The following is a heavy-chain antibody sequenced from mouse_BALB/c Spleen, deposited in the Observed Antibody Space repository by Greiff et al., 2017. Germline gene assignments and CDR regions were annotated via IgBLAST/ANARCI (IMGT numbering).Heavy chain of an antibody. CDR2: ISDGGSYT. J-gene: IGHJ2*01. V-gene: IGHV5-4*02. Sequence: EVKLVESGGGLVKPGGSLKLSCAASGFTFSDYYMYWVRQTPEKRLEWVATISDGGSYTYYPDSVKGRFTISRDNAKNNLYLQMSSLKSEDTAMYYCARGTWYFDYWGQGTTLTVSS. CDR3: ARGTWYFDY. CDR1: GFTFSDYY.